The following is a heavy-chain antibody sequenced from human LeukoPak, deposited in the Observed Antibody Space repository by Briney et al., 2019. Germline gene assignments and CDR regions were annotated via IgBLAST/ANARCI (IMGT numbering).Heavy chain of an antibody. CDR1: GGSFSGYY. Sequence: KPSETLSLTCAVYGGSFSGYYWSWIRQPPGKGLEWIGEIDHSGSTNYNPSLKSRVTISVDTSKNQFSLKLSSVTAADTAVYYCARGTLDDILTGHDSNAFDIWGQGTMVTVSS. D-gene: IGHD3-9*01. J-gene: IGHJ3*02. CDR2: IDHSGST. CDR3: ARGTLDDILTGHDSNAFDI. V-gene: IGHV4-34*01.